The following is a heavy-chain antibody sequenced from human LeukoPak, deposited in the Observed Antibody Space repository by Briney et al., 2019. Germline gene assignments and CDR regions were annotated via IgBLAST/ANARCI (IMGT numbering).Heavy chain of an antibody. CDR2: ILYDGTNK. V-gene: IGHV3-30*02. CDR1: GFTFSSYG. J-gene: IGHJ4*02. CDR3: ARNLPAADY. Sequence: GGSLRLSCAASGFTFSSYGMHWVRQAPGKGLEWVAFILYDGTNKYYADSVKGRFTISRDNAKNSLYLQMNSLRAEDTAVYYCARNLPAADYWGQGTLVTVSS. D-gene: IGHD2-2*01.